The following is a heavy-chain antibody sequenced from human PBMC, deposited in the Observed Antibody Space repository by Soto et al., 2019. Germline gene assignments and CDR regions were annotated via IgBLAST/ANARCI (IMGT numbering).Heavy chain of an antibody. CDR3: ARAPPHYDFWSGYHHMDV. CDR1: GFTFSSYS. Sequence: GGSLRLSCAASGFTFSSYSMNWVRQAPGKGLEWVSSISSSSSYIYYADSVKGRFTISRDNAKNSLYLQMNSLRAEDTAVYYCARAPPHYDFWSGYHHMDVWGKGTTVTVSS. CDR2: ISSSSSYI. V-gene: IGHV3-21*01. J-gene: IGHJ6*03. D-gene: IGHD3-3*01.